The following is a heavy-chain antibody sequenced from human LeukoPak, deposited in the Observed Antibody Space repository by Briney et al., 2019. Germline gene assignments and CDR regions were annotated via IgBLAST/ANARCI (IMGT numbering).Heavy chain of an antibody. J-gene: IGHJ5*02. CDR1: GYTLTELS. Sequence: ASVKVSCKVSGYTLTELSMHWVRQAPGKGLEWMGGFDPEDGETIYAQKFQGRVTMTEDTSTDTAYMELSSLRSEDTAVYYCATSYIVVVPAAHLWWFDPWGQGTLVTVSS. CDR3: ATSYIVVVPAAHLWWFDP. D-gene: IGHD2-2*01. CDR2: FDPEDGET. V-gene: IGHV1-24*01.